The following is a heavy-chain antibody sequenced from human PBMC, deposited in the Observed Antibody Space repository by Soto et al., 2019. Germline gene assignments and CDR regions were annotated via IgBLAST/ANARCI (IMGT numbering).Heavy chain of an antibody. Sequence: QVQLVQSGAEVKKPGSSVKVSCKASGGTFSSYTISWVRQAPGQGLEWMGRIIPILGIANYAQKFQGRVTITADKSASTAYMELSSLRSEDTAVYYCARGGTGDAFYIWGQGTMVTVSS. V-gene: IGHV1-69*02. CDR1: GGTFSSYT. CDR3: ARGGTGDAFYI. CDR2: IIPILGIA. J-gene: IGHJ3*02.